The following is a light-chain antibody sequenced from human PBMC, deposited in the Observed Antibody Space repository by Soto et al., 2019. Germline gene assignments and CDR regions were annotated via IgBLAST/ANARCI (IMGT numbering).Light chain of an antibody. J-gene: IGLJ2*01. CDR2: EVS. CDR3: SSYTSGSTPVV. CDR1: SSDVGGYNY. V-gene: IGLV2-14*01. Sequence: QSALTQPASVSGSPGQSITISCTGTSSDVGGYNYVSWYQQYPGKAPKLMIFEVSNRPSGVSNRFSGSKSGNTASLTISGLQAEDEADYYCSSYTSGSTPVVFGGGTKLTVL.